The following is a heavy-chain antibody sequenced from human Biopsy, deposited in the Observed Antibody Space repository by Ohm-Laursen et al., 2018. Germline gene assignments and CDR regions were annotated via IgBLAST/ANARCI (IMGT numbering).Heavy chain of an antibody. J-gene: IGHJ4*02. CDR2: MNPDSGGT. CDR3: ARVTLPLYLDY. CDR1: GHTLTGHY. D-gene: IGHD5/OR15-5a*01. Sequence: ASVKVSCKASGHTLTGHYMHWVRQVPGQGPEWMGWMNPDSGGTKYAQKFQGRVTMTRDTSISTAYMELSSLRSDDTAVYYCARVTLPLYLDYWGQGTRVSVSS. V-gene: IGHV1-2*02.